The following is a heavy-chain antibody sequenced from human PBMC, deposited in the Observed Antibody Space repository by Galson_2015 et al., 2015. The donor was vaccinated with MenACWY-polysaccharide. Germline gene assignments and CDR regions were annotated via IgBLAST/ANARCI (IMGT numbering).Heavy chain of an antibody. CDR2: ISYDGSNK. J-gene: IGHJ6*02. V-gene: IGHV3-30*18. D-gene: IGHD2-2*01. CDR1: GFTFGSYA. Sequence: SLRLSCAASGFTFGSYAIHWVRQAPGKGLEWVAVISYDGSNKYYADTVKGRFTISRDNSKNTLYLQMNSLRAEDTAVYYCAKGEEGDIVVVAAAISYCFCGMDAWGQGTTVTVSS. CDR3: AKGEEGDIVVVAAAISYCFCGMDA.